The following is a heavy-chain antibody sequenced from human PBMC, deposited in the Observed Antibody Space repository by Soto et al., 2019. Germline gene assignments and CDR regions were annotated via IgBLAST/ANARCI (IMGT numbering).Heavy chain of an antibody. CDR3: ARRTWGMDV. CDR2: IFYSGTT. Sequence: QVQLQESGPGLVKPSWTLSLTCAVSSGSIDTTNWWSLVRQPPGKGLEWIGEIFYSGTTYYNPCLASRVTISFGTAKNQFSLNLRSVAAADTAVYYCARRTWGMDVGCRGTTVTVSS. V-gene: IGHV4-4*02. J-gene: IGHJ6*02. D-gene: IGHD2-8*01. CDR1: SGSIDTTNW.